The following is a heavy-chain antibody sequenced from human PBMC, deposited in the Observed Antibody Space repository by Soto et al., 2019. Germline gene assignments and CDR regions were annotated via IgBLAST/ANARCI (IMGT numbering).Heavy chain of an antibody. Sequence: QVQLQESDPGLVKPSETLSLTCTVSGASIRSSYWSWIRQSPGKGLEWIAYVYHIGKTNYNPSLSGRVTVSVETSKNQFSLKLTSVTAADTAVYYCARGFFETTSGHSNPFDIWGQGRMVIVSS. V-gene: IGHV4-59*01. J-gene: IGHJ3*02. CDR2: VYHIGKT. CDR3: ARGFFETTSGHSNPFDI. D-gene: IGHD3-22*01. CDR1: GASIRSSY.